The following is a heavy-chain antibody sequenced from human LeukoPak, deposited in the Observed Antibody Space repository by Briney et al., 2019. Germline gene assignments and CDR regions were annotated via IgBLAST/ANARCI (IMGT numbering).Heavy chain of an antibody. J-gene: IGHJ6*03. CDR2: IYTSGST. CDR1: GGSISSSNW. V-gene: IGHV4-61*02. Sequence: SETLSLTCAVSGGSISSSNWWSWIRQPAGKGLEWIGRIYTSGSTNYNPSLKSRVTISVDTSKNQFSLKLSSVTAADTAVYYCARDHGYSYGYYYYYYMDVWGKGTTVTISS. CDR3: ARDHGYSYGYYYYYYMDV. D-gene: IGHD5-18*01.